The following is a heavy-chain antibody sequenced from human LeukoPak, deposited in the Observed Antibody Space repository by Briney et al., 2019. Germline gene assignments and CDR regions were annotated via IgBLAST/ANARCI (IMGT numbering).Heavy chain of an antibody. CDR1: GFTFSSYW. J-gene: IGHJ4*02. CDR3: AREDFWSGYYY. Sequence: GGSLRLSXAASGFTFSSYWMSWVSQPPGKGLEWVANIKQDGSEKYYVDSVKGRFTISRDNAKNSLYLQMNSLRAEDTAVYYCAREDFWSGYYYWGQGTLVTVSS. D-gene: IGHD3-3*01. V-gene: IGHV3-7*01. CDR2: IKQDGSEK.